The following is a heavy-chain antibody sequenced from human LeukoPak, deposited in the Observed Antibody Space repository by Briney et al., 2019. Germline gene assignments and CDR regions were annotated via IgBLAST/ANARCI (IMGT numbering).Heavy chain of an antibody. CDR2: ISSSSSTI. J-gene: IGHJ3*02. D-gene: IGHD3-22*01. CDR3: ARDRDPGYNDSSGYRRVNAFDI. CDR1: GFTFSSYG. Sequence: GGSLRLSCAASGFTFSSYGMTWVRQAPGKGLEWVSYISSSSSTIYYADSVKGRFTISRDNAKNSLYLQMNSLRAEDTAVYYCARDRDPGYNDSSGYRRVNAFDIWGQGTMVTVSS. V-gene: IGHV3-48*04.